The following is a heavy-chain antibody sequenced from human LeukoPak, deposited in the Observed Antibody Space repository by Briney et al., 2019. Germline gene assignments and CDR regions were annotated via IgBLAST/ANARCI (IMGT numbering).Heavy chain of an antibody. D-gene: IGHD6-13*01. Sequence: GGSLRLSCAASGFTFSSYGMHWVRQAPGKGLEWVAVIWHDGSNKYYADSVKGRFTISRDNSKNTLYLQMNSLRAEDTAVYYCAKSYSSSWKTHFDYWGQGTLVTVSS. V-gene: IGHV3-33*06. CDR2: IWHDGSNK. J-gene: IGHJ4*02. CDR1: GFTFSSYG. CDR3: AKSYSSSWKTHFDY.